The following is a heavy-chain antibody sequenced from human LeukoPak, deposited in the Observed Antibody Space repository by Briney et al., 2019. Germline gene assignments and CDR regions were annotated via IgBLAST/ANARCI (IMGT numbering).Heavy chain of an antibody. V-gene: IGHV3-74*01. J-gene: IGHJ4*02. CDR2: INSDGSST. D-gene: IGHD2-8*02. Sequence: PGGSLRLSCAASGFTFSTYWMHWVRQAPGKGLVWVSRINSDGSSTSYADSVKGRFTISRDNSKNTLYLQMNSLRPEDTAVYYCARDSRSCTGGHCHWVYWGQGTLVTVSS. CDR3: ARDSRSCTGGHCHWVY. CDR1: GFTFSTYW.